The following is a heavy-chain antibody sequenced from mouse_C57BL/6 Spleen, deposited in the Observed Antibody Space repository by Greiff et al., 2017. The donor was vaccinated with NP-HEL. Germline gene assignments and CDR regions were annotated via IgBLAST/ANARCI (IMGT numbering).Heavy chain of an antibody. V-gene: IGHV5-4*01. J-gene: IGHJ2*01. CDR3: ARDSYYYGVATRYYYFDY. Sequence: EVQGVESGGGLVKPGGSLKLSCAASGFTFSSYAMSWVRQTPEKRLEWVATISDGGSYTYYPDNVKGRFTISRDNAKNNLYLQMSHLKSEDTAMYYCARDSYYYGVATRYYYFDYWGQGTTLTVSS. CDR1: GFTFSSYA. CDR2: ISDGGSYT. D-gene: IGHD1-1*01.